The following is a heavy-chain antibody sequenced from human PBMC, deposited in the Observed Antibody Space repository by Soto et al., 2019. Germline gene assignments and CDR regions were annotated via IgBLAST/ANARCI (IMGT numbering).Heavy chain of an antibody. V-gene: IGHV3-23*01. CDR1: GFTFSSYA. Sequence: VSLRLSCAASGFTFSSYAMSWVRQAPGKGLEWVSTISGSGGSTYYADSVKGRFTISRDNSKNTLYLHMNSLRAEDTAVYYCAKESDYRINWFDPWGQGTLVTVSS. CDR2: ISGSGGST. CDR3: AKESDYRINWFDP. D-gene: IGHD4-4*01. J-gene: IGHJ5*02.